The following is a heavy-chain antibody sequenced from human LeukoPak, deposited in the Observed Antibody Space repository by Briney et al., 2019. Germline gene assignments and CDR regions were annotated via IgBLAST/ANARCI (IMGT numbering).Heavy chain of an antibody. CDR2: ISYSGNT. CDR3: ARYYCGTSYCPGVDY. V-gene: IGHV4-31*03. CDR1: GGSITSGGYF. Sequence: SQTLSLTCTVSGGSITSGGYFWTWIRQHPGEGLEWIGYISYSGNTYYNPSLKSRLATSRDTPNNQFSLKLSSVTAADTALYYCARYYCGTSYCPGVDYWGQGALVTVSS. J-gene: IGHJ4*02. D-gene: IGHD2-21*01.